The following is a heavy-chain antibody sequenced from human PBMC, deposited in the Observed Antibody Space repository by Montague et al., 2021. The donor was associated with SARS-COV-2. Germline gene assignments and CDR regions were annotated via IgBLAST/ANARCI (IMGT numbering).Heavy chain of an antibody. V-gene: IGHV4-59*01. J-gene: IGHJ4*02. CDR3: ARAQNICFIANCVNCFDY. Sequence: SETLSLTCEVSGGSIRSYYWSWIRQSPGKGLEWIGYVHYTGSTKYNPSLKTRVTLSLDTPKNHFSLRLNSVTAADTAVYYCARAQNICFIANCVNCFDYWGQGAQVTVSS. CDR1: GGSIRSYY. CDR2: VHYTGST. D-gene: IGHD1-1*01.